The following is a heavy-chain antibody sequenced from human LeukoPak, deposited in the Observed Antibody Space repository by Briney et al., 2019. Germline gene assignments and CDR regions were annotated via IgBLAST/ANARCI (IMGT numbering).Heavy chain of an antibody. CDR3: ARAPGYCSSTSCPYYFDY. V-gene: IGHV1-8*01. D-gene: IGHD2-2*01. Sequence: GASVKVSCKASGYTFTSYDINWVRQATGQGLEWMGWMNPNSGNTGYAQKFQGRVTMTRNTSISTAYMELSSLRSEDTAVYYCARAPGYCSSTSCPYYFDYWGQGTLVTVSS. J-gene: IGHJ4*02. CDR1: GYTFTSYD. CDR2: MNPNSGNT.